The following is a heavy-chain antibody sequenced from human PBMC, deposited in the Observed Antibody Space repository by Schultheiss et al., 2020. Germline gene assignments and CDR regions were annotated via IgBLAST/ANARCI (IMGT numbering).Heavy chain of an antibody. Sequence: SETLSLTCTVSGGSISSSSYYWGWIRQPPGKGLEWIGSIYYSGSTYYNPSLKSRVTISVDTSKNQFSLKLSSVTAADTAVYYCARHVPWVVAATPPSNWFDPWGQGTLVTVSS. J-gene: IGHJ5*02. CDR3: ARHVPWVVAATPPSNWFDP. CDR1: GGSISSSSYY. CDR2: IYYSGST. V-gene: IGHV4-39*01. D-gene: IGHD2-15*01.